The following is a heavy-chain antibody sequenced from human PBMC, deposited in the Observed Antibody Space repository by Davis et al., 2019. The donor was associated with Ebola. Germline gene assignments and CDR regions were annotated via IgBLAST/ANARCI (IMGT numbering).Heavy chain of an antibody. D-gene: IGHD3-10*01. CDR3: AREWCGYYGSGSCGMDV. J-gene: IGHJ6*04. Sequence: ASVKVSCKASGYTFTSYGISWERQAPGQGLEWMGWISAYNGNTNYAQKLQGRVTMTTDTSTSTAYMELRSLRSDDTAVYYCAREWCGYYGSGSCGMDVWGKGTTVTVSS. CDR2: ISAYNGNT. CDR1: GYTFTSYG. V-gene: IGHV1-18*01.